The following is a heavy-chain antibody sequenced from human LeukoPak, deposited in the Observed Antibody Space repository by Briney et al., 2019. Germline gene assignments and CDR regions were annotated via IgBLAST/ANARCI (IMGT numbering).Heavy chain of an antibody. Sequence: PSETLSLTCAVSGGSISSRNWWSWARQPPGKGLEWMGERYHSGSTNYKPSLKSRVTISVVKSKNQFSLKLSSVTAADTAVYYCARGIIAAACMDIDAFDIWGQGTMVTVSS. J-gene: IGHJ3*02. D-gene: IGHD6-13*01. CDR2: RYHSGST. CDR1: GGSISSRNW. V-gene: IGHV4-4*02. CDR3: ARGIIAAACMDIDAFDI.